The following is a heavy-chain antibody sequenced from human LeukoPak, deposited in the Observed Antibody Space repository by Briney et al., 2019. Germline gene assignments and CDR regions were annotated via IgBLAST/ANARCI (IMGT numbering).Heavy chain of an antibody. J-gene: IGHJ4*02. CDR2: INHSGST. CDR3: ARSSGGYSYGRRIYYFDY. D-gene: IGHD5-18*01. Sequence: SETLSLTCAVYGGSFSGYYWSWIRQPPGKGLEWIGEINHSGSTNYNPSLKSRVTISVDTSKNQFSLKLSSVTAADTAVYYCARSSGGYSYGRRIYYFDYWGQGTLVTVSS. CDR1: GGSFSGYY. V-gene: IGHV4-34*01.